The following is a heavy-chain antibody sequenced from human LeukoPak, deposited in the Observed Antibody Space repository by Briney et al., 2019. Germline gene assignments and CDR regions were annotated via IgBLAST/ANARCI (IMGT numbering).Heavy chain of an antibody. V-gene: IGHV1-2*02. Sequence: ASVKVSCKXSGYTFTGYYMHWVRQAPGQGLEWMGWINPNSGGTNYAQKFQGRVTMTRDTSISTAYMELSRLRSDDTAVYYCARVLYKPEFCYYYYYMDVWGKGTTVTVSS. J-gene: IGHJ6*03. D-gene: IGHD3-3*01. CDR1: GYTFTGYY. CDR3: ARVLYKPEFCYYYYYMDV. CDR2: INPNSGGT.